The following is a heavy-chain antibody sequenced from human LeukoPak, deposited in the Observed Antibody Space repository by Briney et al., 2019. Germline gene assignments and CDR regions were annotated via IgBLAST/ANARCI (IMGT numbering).Heavy chain of an antibody. CDR3: AKGGGWIDAFDI. D-gene: IGHD6-19*01. CDR1: GFKFDDYG. J-gene: IGHJ3*02. CDR2: ISGSGGST. V-gene: IGHV3-23*01. Sequence: GGSLRLSCTASGFKFDDYGMTWVRQAPGKGLEWVSAISGSGGSTYYADSVKGRFTISRDNSKNTLYLQMNSLRAEDTAVYYCAKGGGWIDAFDIWGQGTMVTVSS.